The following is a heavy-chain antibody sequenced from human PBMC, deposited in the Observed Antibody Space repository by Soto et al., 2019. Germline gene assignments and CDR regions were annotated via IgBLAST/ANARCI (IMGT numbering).Heavy chain of an antibody. CDR3: ARDKITGLFDY. D-gene: IGHD2-8*02. CDR1: GGSFSGYC. Sequence: PSETMCVTCAVDGGSFSGYCLTWIRQPPGTGLEWIGEINHSGSTNYNPSLKSRVTISVDTSKNQFSLKLTSVTAADTAVYYCARDKITGLFDYWGQGTLVTVSS. CDR2: INHSGST. J-gene: IGHJ4*02. V-gene: IGHV4-34*01.